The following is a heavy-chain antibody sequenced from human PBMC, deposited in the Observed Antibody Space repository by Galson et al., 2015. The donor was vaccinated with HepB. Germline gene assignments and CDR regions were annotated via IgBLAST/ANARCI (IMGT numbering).Heavy chain of an antibody. Sequence: SLRLSCAASGITLSSYWMTWVRQAPGKGLEWVANIKEDGSEKNYVDSVKGRFTISRDNAENSVFLQMNSLRAEDTAVYYCARDQDSSPPQSAGQYYFDYWGQGILVTVSS. CDR3: ARDQDSSPPQSAGQYYFDY. D-gene: IGHD6-13*01. CDR1: GITLSSYW. V-gene: IGHV3-7*03. J-gene: IGHJ4*02. CDR2: IKEDGSEK.